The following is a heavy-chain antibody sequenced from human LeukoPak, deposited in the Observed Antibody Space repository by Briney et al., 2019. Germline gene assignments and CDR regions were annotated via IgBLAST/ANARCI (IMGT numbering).Heavy chain of an antibody. V-gene: IGHV3-30*02. D-gene: IGHD3-16*01. J-gene: IGHJ2*01. CDR2: MGTDETDI. CDR3: AKEPPGGLSLDL. CDR1: GFTVSTFA. Sequence: GGSLRLSCAASGFTVSTFAWHWVRQPPGKGLEWVAFMGTDETDIHYADSVNGRFIISRDNSRNTLSLDMSSLRAEDTAVYYWAKEPPGGLSLDLCGRGTLVSVSS.